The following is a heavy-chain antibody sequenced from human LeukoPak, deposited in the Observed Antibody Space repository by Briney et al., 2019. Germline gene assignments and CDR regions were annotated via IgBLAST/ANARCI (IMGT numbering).Heavy chain of an antibody. V-gene: IGHV1-2*02. CDR3: ARTAQFGVVEDAFNI. Sequence: ASVKVSCKASGYTFTGYYMHWVRQAPGQGLEWMGWINPNSGGTNYAQKFQGRVTMTRDTSISTVYMELSRLRSDDTAVYFCARTAQFGVVEDAFNIWGQGTMVTVSS. CDR1: GYTFTGYY. J-gene: IGHJ3*02. D-gene: IGHD3-3*01. CDR2: INPNSGGT.